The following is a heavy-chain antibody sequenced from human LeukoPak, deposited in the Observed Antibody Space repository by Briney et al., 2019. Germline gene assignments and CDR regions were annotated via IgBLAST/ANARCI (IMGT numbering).Heavy chain of an antibody. J-gene: IGHJ6*04. CDR2: INPSGGST. D-gene: IGHD2-21*01. CDR3: ARHSPMDV. V-gene: IGHV1-46*01. Sequence: ASVKVSCKASGYTFTSYSMHWVRQAPGQGLEWMGIINPSGGSTSYAQKFQGRVTITRDTSTSTVYLELSSLRSEYTAVYYCARHSPMDVWGTGTTVTVSS. CDR1: GYTFTSYS.